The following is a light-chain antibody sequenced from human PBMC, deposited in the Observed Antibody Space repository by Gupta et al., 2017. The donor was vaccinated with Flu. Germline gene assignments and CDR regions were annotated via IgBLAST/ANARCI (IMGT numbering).Light chain of an antibody. Sequence: VLTPSPAPLSLSPGERATRSCGAGQTIRSNYLSWYQQKPGQTPTLLVFGASNRATGIPDRVRGRSSVTEFTPTSTRLEPEDSAVYFCQKYGHTPPTLGGGTK. J-gene: IGKJ4*01. CDR2: GAS. CDR1: QTIRSNY. V-gene: IGKV3-20*01. CDR3: QKYGHTPPT.